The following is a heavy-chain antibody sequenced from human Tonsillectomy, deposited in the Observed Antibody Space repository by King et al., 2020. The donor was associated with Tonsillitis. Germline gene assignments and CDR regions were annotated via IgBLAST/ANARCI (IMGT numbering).Heavy chain of an antibody. CDR3: ARTPGIPAAIHRYYYYYYMDV. V-gene: IGHV4-31*03. CDR1: GGSISSGGYY. J-gene: IGHJ6*03. D-gene: IGHD2-2*02. CDR2: IYYSGST. Sequence: QLQESGPGLVKPSQTLSLTCTVSGGSISSGGYYWSWIRQHPGKGLEWIGYIYYSGSTYYNPSLKSRVTISVDTSKNQFSLKLSSVTAADTAVYYCARTPGIPAAIHRYYYYYYMDVWGKGTTVTVSS.